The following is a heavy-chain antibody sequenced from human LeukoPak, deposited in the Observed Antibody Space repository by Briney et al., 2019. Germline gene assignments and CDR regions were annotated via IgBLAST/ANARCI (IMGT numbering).Heavy chain of an antibody. D-gene: IGHD1-26*01. CDR1: GGFISSYY. CDR3: ARHRDSGSYDFDY. J-gene: IGHJ4*02. V-gene: IGHV4-59*08. CDR2: IYYSGST. Sequence: SETLSLTCTVSGGFISSYYWSWIRQPPGKGLEWIGYIYYSGSTNYNPSLKSRVTISVDTSKNQFSLKLSSVTAADTAVYYCARHRDSGSYDFDYWGQGTLVTVSS.